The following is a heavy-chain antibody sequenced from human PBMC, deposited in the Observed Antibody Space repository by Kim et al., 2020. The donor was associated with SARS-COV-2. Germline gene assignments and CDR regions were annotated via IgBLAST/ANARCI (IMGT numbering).Heavy chain of an antibody. CDR2: ISYDGSNK. CDR3: AKESGSGSYYAWTYYYYGVGV. J-gene: IGHJ6*02. CDR1: GFTFSSYG. Sequence: GGSLRLSCAASGFTFSSYGMHWVRQAPGKGLEWVAVISYDGSNKYYADSVKGRFTISRDNSKNTLYLQMNSLRAEDTAVYYCAKESGSGSYYAWTYYYYGVGVWGQGTTVPVSS. V-gene: IGHV3-30*18. D-gene: IGHD3-10*01.